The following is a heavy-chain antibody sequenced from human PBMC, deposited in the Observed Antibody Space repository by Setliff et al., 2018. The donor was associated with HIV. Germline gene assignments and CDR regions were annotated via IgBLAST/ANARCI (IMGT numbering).Heavy chain of an antibody. CDR1: GFTFSFHA. CDR2: ISGSGDST. CDR3: AKDYTATFWEYNWYDV. V-gene: IGHV3-23*01. Sequence: LRLSCAASGFTFSFHAMTWVRQAPGKGLEWVSGISGSGDSTYYAESVKGRFTISRDNSKNTMFLQMNSLRTEDTAVYFCAKDYTATFWEYNWYDVWGQGTLVTVSS. D-gene: IGHD3-3*01. J-gene: IGHJ5*02.